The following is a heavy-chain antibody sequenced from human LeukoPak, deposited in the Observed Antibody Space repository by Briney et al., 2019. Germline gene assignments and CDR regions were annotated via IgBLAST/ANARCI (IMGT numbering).Heavy chain of an antibody. D-gene: IGHD3-10*01. Sequence: ASVKVSCKASGYTFTTYAIHWVRQAPGQRLEWMGWINAANGNTKYSQSFQGRVTITRDTSANTAYMELSSLRSEDTAVYYCTGVPSLAIRGGGWFDPWGQGTLVTVSS. V-gene: IGHV1-3*01. CDR3: TGVPSLAIRGGGWFDP. CDR2: INAANGNT. J-gene: IGHJ5*02. CDR1: GYTFTTYA.